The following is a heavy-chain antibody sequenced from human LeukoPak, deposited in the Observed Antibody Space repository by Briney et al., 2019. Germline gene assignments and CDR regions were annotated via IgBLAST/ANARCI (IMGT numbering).Heavy chain of an antibody. CDR2: ISSSGSTI. CDR1: GFTFSDYY. D-gene: IGHD3-3*01. Sequence: GMSLRLSCAASGFTFSDYYMSWVRQAPGKGLEWVSYISSSGSTIYYTDSVKGRFTISRDNAKNSLYMQMNSLRAEDTAVYYCARLAERYDFWTGYNYWGQGTLVTVSS. CDR3: ARLAERYDFWTGYNY. V-gene: IGHV3-11*04. J-gene: IGHJ4*02.